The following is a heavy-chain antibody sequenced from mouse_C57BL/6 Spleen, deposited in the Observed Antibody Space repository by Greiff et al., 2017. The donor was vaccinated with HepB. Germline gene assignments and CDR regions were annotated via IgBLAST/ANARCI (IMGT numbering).Heavy chain of an antibody. V-gene: IGHV3-6*01. J-gene: IGHJ2*01. Sequence: DVKLVESGPGLVKPSQSLSLTCSVTGYSITSGYYWNWIRQFPGNKLEWMGYISYDGSNNYNPSLKNRISITRDTSKNQFFLKLNSVTTEDTATYYCARWGLLRYPFDYWGQGTTLTVSS. CDR1: GYSITSGYY. CDR3: ARWGLLRYPFDY. D-gene: IGHD1-1*01. CDR2: ISYDGSN.